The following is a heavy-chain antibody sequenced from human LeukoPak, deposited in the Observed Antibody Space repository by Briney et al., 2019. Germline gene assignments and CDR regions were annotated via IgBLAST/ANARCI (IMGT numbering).Heavy chain of an antibody. V-gene: IGHV4-34*01. J-gene: IGHJ4*02. D-gene: IGHD3-22*01. CDR1: GGSFSGYY. Sequence: PSETLSLTCAVYGGSFSGYYWSWIRQPPGKGLEWIGEINHSGSTNYNPSLKSRVTISVDTSKNQFSLKLSSVTAADTAVYYCARRPKRGYYDSSGYFDYWGQGTLVTVSS. CDR3: ARRPKRGYYDSSGYFDY. CDR2: INHSGST.